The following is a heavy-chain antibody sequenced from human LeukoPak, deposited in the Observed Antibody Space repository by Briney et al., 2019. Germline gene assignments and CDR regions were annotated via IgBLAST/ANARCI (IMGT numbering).Heavy chain of an antibody. D-gene: IGHD1-1*01. V-gene: IGHV3-7*03. CDR3: ARTTSFMFYY. J-gene: IGHJ4*02. CDR1: GFTFGNYW. CDR2: IKRDGSER. Sequence: GGSLRLSCAVSGFTFGNYWMSWVRQTPGRGPEWVANIKRDGSERYYVDSVKGRFTISRDNAKSSLFLEMSSLRVEDTAVYYCARTTSFMFYYWGQGTLVTVSP.